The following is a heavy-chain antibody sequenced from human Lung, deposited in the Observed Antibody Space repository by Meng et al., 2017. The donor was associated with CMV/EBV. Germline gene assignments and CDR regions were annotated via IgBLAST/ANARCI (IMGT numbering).Heavy chain of an antibody. CDR2: INQDGSQR. J-gene: IGHJ6*02. V-gene: IGHV3-7*01. CDR3: GRDMDV. CDR1: GFHFSTYW. Sequence: GEXLKISCAASGFHFSTYWMSWVRQAPGKALEWVANINQDGSQRNYVDSVKGRFTISRDNAKNSTCLQMNSLRVEDTAVYYCGRDMDVWGQGTTVTVSS.